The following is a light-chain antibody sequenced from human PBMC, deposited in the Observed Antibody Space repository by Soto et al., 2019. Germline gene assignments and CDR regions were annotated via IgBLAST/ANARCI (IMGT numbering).Light chain of an antibody. Sequence: EIVLTQSPATLSLSTGERATLSCRASQSVSTYVTYLAWYQQKPGQAPRLLIDDASNRATGIPARFSGSGSGTDFPLTISSRVPADFAVYYCQQRSNWPPVFGGGTKGEIK. CDR2: DAS. CDR3: QQRSNWPPV. CDR1: QSVSTY. J-gene: IGKJ4*01. V-gene: IGKV3-11*01.